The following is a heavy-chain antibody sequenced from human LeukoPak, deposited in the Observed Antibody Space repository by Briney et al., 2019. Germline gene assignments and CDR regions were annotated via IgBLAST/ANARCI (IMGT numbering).Heavy chain of an antibody. V-gene: IGHV3-53*01. CDR1: GFTVSSNS. J-gene: IGHJ4*02. CDR3: ARAKQWLVPGSPYFDY. CDR2: IYSGGNT. Sequence: GGSLRLSCTVSGFTVSSNSWSRVRQAPGKGLEWVSFIYSGGNTHYSDSVKGRFTISRDNSKNTLYLQMNSLRAEDTAVYYCARAKQWLVPGSPYFDYWGQGTLVTVSS. D-gene: IGHD6-19*01.